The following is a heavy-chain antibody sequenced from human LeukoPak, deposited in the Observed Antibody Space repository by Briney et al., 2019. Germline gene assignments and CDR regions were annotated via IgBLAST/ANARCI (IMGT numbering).Heavy chain of an antibody. CDR1: GFTFSRDG. Sequence: GESLRLSCAASGFTFSRDGMHWVRQAPGKGLEWVAVIWYDGSKKYYADSVKGRFTISRDNSKNTLYLQMNSLRAEDTAVYYCARDQILTAHPDAFDIWGQGTMVTVSS. CDR2: IWYDGSKK. CDR3: ARDQILTAHPDAFDI. J-gene: IGHJ3*02. V-gene: IGHV3-33*01. D-gene: IGHD3-9*01.